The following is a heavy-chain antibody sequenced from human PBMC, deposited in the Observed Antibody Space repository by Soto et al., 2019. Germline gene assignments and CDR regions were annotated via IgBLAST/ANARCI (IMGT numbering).Heavy chain of an antibody. CDR2: LYSGGSA. Sequence: EVQLMESGGGLVQPGGSLRLSCAASGFTVSSNYMRWVRQVPGEGLQWVSDLYSGGSAHHADSVKDRFTISRDDSKNTVYLQMISLRVEDTAVYYCARVSHRFWQQLSFYSYYMDLWGKGTTVTVSS. CDR3: ARVSHRFWQQLSFYSYYMDL. V-gene: IGHV3-66*01. J-gene: IGHJ6*03. CDR1: GFTVSSNY. D-gene: IGHD1-1*01.